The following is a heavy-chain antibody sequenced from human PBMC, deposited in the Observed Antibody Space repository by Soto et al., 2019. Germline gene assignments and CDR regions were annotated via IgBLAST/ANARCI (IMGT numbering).Heavy chain of an antibody. D-gene: IGHD2-2*01. V-gene: IGHV1-18*01. CDR1: GDTIGIYG. Sequence: GASVKLSCKASGDTIGIYGLTWVRQAPRQGPEWMGWISPSSGRTKYAQKFQGRVTMTTQTSTNTAHMELRSLTSDDTAVYYCARESVCSGTSCPWDYWGQGTLVTVSS. CDR2: ISPSSGRT. CDR3: ARESVCSGTSCPWDY. J-gene: IGHJ4*02.